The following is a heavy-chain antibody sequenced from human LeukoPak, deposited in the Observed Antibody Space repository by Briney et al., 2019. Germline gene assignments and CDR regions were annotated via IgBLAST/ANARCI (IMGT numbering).Heavy chain of an antibody. D-gene: IGHD5-24*01. V-gene: IGHV3-11*04. J-gene: IGHJ4*02. CDR1: GFTFSDYY. CDR2: ISSSGSTI. Sequence: GGSLRLSCAASGFTFSDYYMSWIRQAPGKGLEWVSYISSSGSTIYYADSVKGRFTISRDNAKNSLYLQMNSLRAEDAAVYSCARGQRRHIDMAPSFDYWGQGTLVTVSS. CDR3: ARGQRRHIDMAPSFDY.